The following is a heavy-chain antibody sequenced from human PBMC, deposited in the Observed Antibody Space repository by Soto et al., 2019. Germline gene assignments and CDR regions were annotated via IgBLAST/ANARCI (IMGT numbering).Heavy chain of an antibody. CDR1: GFSFDYFA. CDR2: ISGGCDFT. J-gene: IGHJ4*02. V-gene: IGHV3-23*01. Sequence: GGSLRLSCAASGFSFDYFAMGWVRQSPGRGLEWVSSISGGCDFTYDADAFKGRFIISRDKSKYTLYLEMNSLRIDDTAQYYCAKSTGYSGYDHFDFLGQGTVVTASS. CDR3: AKSTGYSGYDHFDF. D-gene: IGHD5-12*01.